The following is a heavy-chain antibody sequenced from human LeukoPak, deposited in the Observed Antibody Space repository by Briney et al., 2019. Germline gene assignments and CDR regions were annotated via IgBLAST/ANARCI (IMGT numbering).Heavy chain of an antibody. CDR2: IYYSGST. CDR1: GGSISSYY. Sequence: PSETLSLTCTVSGGSISSYYWSWIRQPPGKGLEWIGYIYYSGSTNYNPSLKSRVIISVDTSKNQFSLKLSSVTAADTAVYYCTRVDCGGTCYDSRGAFDIWGQGTMVTVSS. D-gene: IGHD2-15*01. CDR3: TRVDCGGTCYDSRGAFDI. J-gene: IGHJ3*02. V-gene: IGHV4-59*01.